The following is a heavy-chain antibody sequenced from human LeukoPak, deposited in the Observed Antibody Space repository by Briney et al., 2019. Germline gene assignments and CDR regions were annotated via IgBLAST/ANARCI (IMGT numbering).Heavy chain of an antibody. J-gene: IGHJ4*02. Sequence: GGSLRLSCAASRFTLSSYWLHWVRQAPGEGLVWVSQISPDGNITHYADSVKGRFTISRDNSKNTLYLQINALKAEDTAVYYCARGCSAVRCPADYWGQGSLVTVSS. CDR2: ISPDGNIT. CDR3: ARGCSAVRCPADY. D-gene: IGHD2-15*01. CDR1: RFTLSSYW. V-gene: IGHV3-74*01.